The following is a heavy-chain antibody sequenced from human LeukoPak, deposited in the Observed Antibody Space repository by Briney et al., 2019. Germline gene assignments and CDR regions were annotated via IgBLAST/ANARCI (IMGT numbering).Heavy chain of an antibody. V-gene: IGHV3-30*18. CDR1: GFTFSSSG. J-gene: IGHJ4*02. D-gene: IGHD5-12*01. CDR3: AKGYRGYESFDY. Sequence: PGGSLRLSCAASGFTFSSSGMHWVRQAPGKGLEWVAVISYDGSNKYYADSVKGRFTISRDNSKNTLYLQMNSLRAEDTAVDYCAKGYRGYESFDYWGQGTLVTVSS. CDR2: ISYDGSNK.